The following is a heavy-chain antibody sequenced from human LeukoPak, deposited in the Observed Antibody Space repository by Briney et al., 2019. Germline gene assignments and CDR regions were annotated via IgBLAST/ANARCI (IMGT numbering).Heavy chain of an antibody. Sequence: GASVKVSCKASGYTFTSYDINWVRQATGQGLEWMGWMNPNSGNTGYAQKFQGRVTMTRNTSISTAYMELSSLRSEDTAVYYCAREGGAVAGTGYFRHWGQGTLVTVSS. D-gene: IGHD6-19*01. CDR3: AREGGAVAGTGYFRH. CDR2: MNPNSGNT. V-gene: IGHV1-8*01. J-gene: IGHJ1*01. CDR1: GYTFTSYD.